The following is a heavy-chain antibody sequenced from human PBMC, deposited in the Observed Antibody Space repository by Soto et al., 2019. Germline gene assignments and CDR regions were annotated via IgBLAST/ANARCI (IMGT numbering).Heavy chain of an antibody. CDR1: GGSVSSGSYY. D-gene: IGHD3-22*01. J-gene: IGHJ4*02. Sequence: SETLSLTCTVSGGSVSSGSYYWSWIRQPPGKGLEWIGYIYYSGSTNYTPSLKSRVTISVDTSKNQFSLKLSSVTAADTAVYYCARDRSHYYDSRGYYYGLAYWGQGTRVTAPQ. CDR2: IYYSGST. V-gene: IGHV4-61*01. CDR3: ARDRSHYYDSRGYYYGLAY.